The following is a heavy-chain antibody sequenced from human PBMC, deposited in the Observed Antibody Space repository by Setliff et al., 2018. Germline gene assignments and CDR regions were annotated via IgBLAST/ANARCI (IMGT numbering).Heavy chain of an antibody. CDR2: IDPRDDFT. CDR1: GYSFSDFY. V-gene: IGHV1-69-2*01. J-gene: IGHJ4*02. CDR3: AFRRGYIYGLDN. D-gene: IGHD5-18*01. Sequence: ASVKVSCKASGYSFSDFYMHWVRQVPGEGLEALGRIDPRDDFTVYAEKFQGRVIISADTSIDTVYLEIDSLRSEDTAVYYCAFRRGYIYGLDNWGQGTLVTVSS.